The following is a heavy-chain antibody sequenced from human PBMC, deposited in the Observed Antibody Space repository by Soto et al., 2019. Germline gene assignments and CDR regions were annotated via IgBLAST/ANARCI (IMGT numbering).Heavy chain of an antibody. CDR1: GGSISSSSYY. J-gene: IGHJ4*02. V-gene: IGHV4-39*01. D-gene: IGHD6-19*01. Sequence: SETLSLTCTVSGGSISSSSYYWGWIRQPPGKGLEWIGSVYYSGSTYYNPSLKSRVTISVDTSKNQFSLKLSSVTAADTAVYYCARGEHWLEYYFDYWGQGTLVTVSS. CDR2: VYYSGST. CDR3: ARGEHWLEYYFDY.